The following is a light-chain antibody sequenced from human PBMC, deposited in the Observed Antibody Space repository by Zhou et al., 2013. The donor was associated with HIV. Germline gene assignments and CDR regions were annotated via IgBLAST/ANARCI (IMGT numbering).Light chain of an antibody. Sequence: DIQMTQSPSTLSASVGDRVTITCRASQSISSWLAWYQQKPGKAPKLLIYKASSLESGVPSRFSGSGSGTDFTLTISSLHLEDFATYFCLQHNSLPQTFGQGTKVEIK. J-gene: IGKJ1*01. CDR2: KAS. V-gene: IGKV1-5*03. CDR1: QSISSW. CDR3: LQHNSLPQT.